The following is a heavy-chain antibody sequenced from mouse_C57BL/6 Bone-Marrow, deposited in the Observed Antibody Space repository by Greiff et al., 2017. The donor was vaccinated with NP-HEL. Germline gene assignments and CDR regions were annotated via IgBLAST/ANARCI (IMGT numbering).Heavy chain of an antibody. CDR1: GYTFTSYW. J-gene: IGHJ2*01. D-gene: IGHD1-1*01. CDR3: ARSGNYYGSSYSFDY. V-gene: IGHV1-64*01. Sequence: QVQLQQPGAELVKPGASVKLSCKASGYTFTSYWMHWVKQRPGQGLERIGMIHPNSGSTNYNEKFKSKATLTVDKSSSTAYMQLSSLTSEDSAVYYCARSGNYYGSSYSFDYWGQGTTLTVSS. CDR2: IHPNSGST.